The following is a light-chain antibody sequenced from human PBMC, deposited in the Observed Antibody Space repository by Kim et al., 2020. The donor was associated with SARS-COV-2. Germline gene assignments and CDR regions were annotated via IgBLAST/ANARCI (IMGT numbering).Light chain of an antibody. CDR3: QQSYSVPPYT. J-gene: IGKJ2*01. V-gene: IGKV1-39*01. Sequence: ASVGDRVTITCRASQSINTFLNWYQQKPGTAPKLLIYAASNLQRGVPSRFSGSGSGTDFTLTISSLQPEDFATYYCQQSYSVPPYTFGPGTKLEIK. CDR2: AAS. CDR1: QSINTF.